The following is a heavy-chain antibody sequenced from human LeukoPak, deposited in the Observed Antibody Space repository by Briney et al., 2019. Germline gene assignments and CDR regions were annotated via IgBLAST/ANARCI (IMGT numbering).Heavy chain of an antibody. CDR2: INHSGST. V-gene: IGHV4-34*01. J-gene: IGHJ6*04. CDR1: GGSFSGYY. CDR3: ARARDRYYYYGMDV. Sequence: SETLSLTCAVYGGSFSGYYWSWIRQPPGKGLEWIGEINHSGSTNYNPSLKSRVTTSVDTSKNQFSLKLSSVTAADTAVYYCARARDRYYYYGMDVWGKGTTVTVSS.